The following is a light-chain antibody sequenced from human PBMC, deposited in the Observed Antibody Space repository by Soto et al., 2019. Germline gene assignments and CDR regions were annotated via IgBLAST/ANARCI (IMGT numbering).Light chain of an antibody. V-gene: IGLV1-44*01. CDR1: SSNIGSKN. CDR2: RNN. J-gene: IGLJ2*01. Sequence: QAVVTQPPSASGTPGQTVTISCSGSSSNIGSKNVNWYQQLPGAAPKLLIYRNNQWPSGVPDRFSGSKSGTSASLAISGLQSEDEGDYYCAAWDESLNGVVFGGGTKLTVL. CDR3: AAWDESLNGVV.